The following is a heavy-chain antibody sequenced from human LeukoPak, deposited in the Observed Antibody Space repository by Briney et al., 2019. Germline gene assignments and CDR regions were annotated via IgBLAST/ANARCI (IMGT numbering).Heavy chain of an antibody. CDR2: IWYDGSNK. Sequence: GGSLRLSCAASGFTFNTYAMHWVRQAPGKGLEWVAVIWYDGSNKYYADSVKGRFTISRDNSKNTLYLQMSSLRPEDTAVYYCAKGAYLRYFEWLWANWGQGTLVTVSS. D-gene: IGHD3-9*01. V-gene: IGHV3-30*02. CDR1: GFTFNTYA. CDR3: AKGAYLRYFEWLWAN. J-gene: IGHJ4*02.